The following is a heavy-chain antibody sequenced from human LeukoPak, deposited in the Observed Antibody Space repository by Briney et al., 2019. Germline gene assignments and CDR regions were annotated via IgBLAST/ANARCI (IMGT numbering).Heavy chain of an antibody. Sequence: TGGSLRLSCGASGFTFSDYYMSWIRQAPGKGLEWVSYIVRNGETAYYADSVKGRFTISRDNAQNSLFLQMDSLRDEDTATYYCARGHWQLEVWGLGSLVTVSS. CDR1: GFTFSDYY. D-gene: IGHD3-3*01. CDR2: IVRNGETA. V-gene: IGHV3-11*01. CDR3: ARGHWQLEV. J-gene: IGHJ4*02.